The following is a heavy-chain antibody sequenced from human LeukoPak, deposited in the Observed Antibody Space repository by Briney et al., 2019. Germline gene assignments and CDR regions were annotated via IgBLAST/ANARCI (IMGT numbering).Heavy chain of an antibody. CDR2: ISSSGSTI. D-gene: IGHD3-16*02. CDR3: AKSRELSGMDV. CDR1: GFTFSSYT. J-gene: IGHJ6*02. Sequence: PGGSLRLSCAASGFTFSSYTMSWVRRAPGKGLEWVSYISSSGSTIYYADSVKGRFTISRDNAKNSLYLQMNSLRAGDTAVYYCAKSRELSGMDVWGQGTTVTVSS. V-gene: IGHV3-48*04.